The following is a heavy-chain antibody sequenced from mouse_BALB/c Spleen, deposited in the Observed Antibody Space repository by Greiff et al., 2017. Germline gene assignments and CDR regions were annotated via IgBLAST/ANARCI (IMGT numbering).Heavy chain of an antibody. Sequence: VQLQQSGAELAKPGASVKMSCKASGYTFTSYWMHWVKQRPGQGLEWIGYINPSTGYTEYNQKFKDKATLTADKSSSTAYMQLSSLTSEDSAVYYCARRGYCTVQYFDVWGAGTTVTVSS. D-gene: IGHD2-14*01. CDR3: ARRGYCTVQYFDV. J-gene: IGHJ1*01. V-gene: IGHV1-7*01. CDR2: INPSTGYT. CDR1: GYTFTSYW.